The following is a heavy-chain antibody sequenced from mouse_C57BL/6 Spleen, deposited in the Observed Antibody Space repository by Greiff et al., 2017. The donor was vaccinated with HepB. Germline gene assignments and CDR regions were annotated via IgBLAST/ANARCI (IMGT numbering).Heavy chain of an antibody. J-gene: IGHJ4*01. D-gene: IGHD1-1*01. Sequence: DVMLVESGGGLVKPGGSLKLSCAASGFTFSSYAMSWVRQTPEKRLEWVATISDGGSYTYYPDNVKGRFTISRDNAKNNLYLQMSHLKSEDTAMYYCARDRGPYYYGSSYNAMDYWGQGTSVTVSS. CDR1: GFTFSSYA. CDR2: ISDGGSYT. CDR3: ARDRGPYYYGSSYNAMDY. V-gene: IGHV5-4*01.